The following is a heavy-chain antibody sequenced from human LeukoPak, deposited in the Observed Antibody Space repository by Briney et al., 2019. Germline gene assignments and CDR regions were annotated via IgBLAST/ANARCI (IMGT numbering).Heavy chain of an antibody. CDR3: AKALVGTLRGFDP. D-gene: IGHD1-1*01. Sequence: PGGSLRLSCSASGFTFSTYAMSWVRQAPGKGLEWVSGISNSGDRTYYADSVKGRFTISRDNSKNTLYLQMSSLRAEDTAVYYCAKALVGTLRGFDPWGQGTLVTVSS. CDR2: ISNSGDRT. CDR1: GFTFSTYA. J-gene: IGHJ5*02. V-gene: IGHV3-23*01.